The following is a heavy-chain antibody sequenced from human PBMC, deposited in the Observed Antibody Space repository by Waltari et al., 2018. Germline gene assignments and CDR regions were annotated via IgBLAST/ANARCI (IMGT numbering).Heavy chain of an antibody. J-gene: IGHJ4*02. Sequence: QVQLQQWGAGLLKPSETLSLTCAVYGGSFRGYYWSWIRQPPGKGLEWIGEINHSGSTNYNPSLKSRVTISVDTSKNQFSLKLSSVTAADTAVYYCARVEAVVAAPFDYWGQGTLVTVSS. CDR3: ARVEAVVAAPFDY. V-gene: IGHV4-34*01. CDR2: INHSGST. D-gene: IGHD2-15*01. CDR1: GGSFRGYY.